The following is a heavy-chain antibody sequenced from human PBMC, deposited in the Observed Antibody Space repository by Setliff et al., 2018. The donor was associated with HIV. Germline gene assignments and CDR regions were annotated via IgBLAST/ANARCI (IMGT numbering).Heavy chain of an antibody. CDR2: ISAYDGDT. CDR1: NYTFTHYA. Sequence: SVNVSCTASNYTFTHYAITWVRQAPGQRPEWMGWISAYDGDTKYAQKFHNRLSITADTSTTTAYMDLRVLTSDDTGVYYCARVGLSAVPFPTVYWGQGTLVTVSS. CDR3: ARVGLSAVPFPTVY. V-gene: IGHV1-18*01. D-gene: IGHD4-4*01. J-gene: IGHJ4*02.